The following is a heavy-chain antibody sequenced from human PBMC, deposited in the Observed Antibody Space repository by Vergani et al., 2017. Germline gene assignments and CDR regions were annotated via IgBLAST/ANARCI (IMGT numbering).Heavy chain of an antibody. V-gene: IGHV1-2*02. D-gene: IGHD2-2*01. CDR2: INPNSGGT. Sequence: QVQLVQSGAEVKKPGASVKVSCKASGYTFTGYYMHWVRQAPGQGLEWMGWINPNSGGTNYAQKFQGRVTMTRDTSISTAYMELSRLRSDDTAVYYCARGAVPAAPRSYYYGMDVWGQGTTVTVSS. CDR1: GYTFTGYY. J-gene: IGHJ6*02. CDR3: ARGAVPAAPRSYYYGMDV.